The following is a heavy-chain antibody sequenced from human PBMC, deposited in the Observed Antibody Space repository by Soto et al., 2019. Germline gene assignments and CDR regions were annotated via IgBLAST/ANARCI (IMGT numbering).Heavy chain of an antibody. CDR2: INHSGST. CDR1: GGSFSGYY. D-gene: IGHD2-8*02. J-gene: IGHJ4*02. Sequence: QVQLQQWGAGLLKPSETLSLTCAVYGGSFSGYYWTWIRQPPGTGLEWIGEINHSGSTNYNPSLKXRVTISVDTSKNQFSLKLTSVTAADTAVYCCARDKITGLFDYWGQGTLVTVSS. V-gene: IGHV4-34*01. CDR3: ARDKITGLFDY.